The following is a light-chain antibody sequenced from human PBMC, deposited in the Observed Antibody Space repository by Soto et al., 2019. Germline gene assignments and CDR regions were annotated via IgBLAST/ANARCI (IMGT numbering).Light chain of an antibody. CDR2: EVS. CDR1: SSDVGGYNY. J-gene: IGLJ1*01. CDR3: SSYTSSSTPYV. Sequence: QPVLTQPASVSGSPGQSITSSCTGTSSDVGGYNYVSWYQQHPGKAPKLMIYEVSNRPSGVSNRFSGSKSGNTASLTISGLQAEDEADYYCSSYTSSSTPYVFGTGTKV. V-gene: IGLV2-14*01.